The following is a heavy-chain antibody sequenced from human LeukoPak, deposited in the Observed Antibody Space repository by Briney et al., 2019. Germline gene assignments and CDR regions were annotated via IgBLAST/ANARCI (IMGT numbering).Heavy chain of an antibody. J-gene: IGHJ4*02. D-gene: IGHD2-21*01. Sequence: GGSLRLSCAASGFTFSRSWMGWVRQAPGKGLEWVANKKQDGTSKYYVDSVMGRFTISRDNAENSVYLQMNSLSAGDTAVYYCARHGDYCFDLWGPGTRVTVSS. CDR2: KKQDGTSK. CDR1: GFTFSRSW. CDR3: ARHGDYCFDL. V-gene: IGHV3-7*02.